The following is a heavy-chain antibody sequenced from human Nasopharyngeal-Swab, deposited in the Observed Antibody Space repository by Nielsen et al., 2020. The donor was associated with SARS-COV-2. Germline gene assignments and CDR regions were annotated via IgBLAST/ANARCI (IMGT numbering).Heavy chain of an antibody. Sequence: ASVKVSCKVSGYTLTELSMHWVRQAPGKGLEWMGGFDPEDGETIYAQKFQGRVTMTEDTSTDTAYMELSSLRSEDTAVYYCARSNGGWYFTPPDYWGQGTLVTVSS. V-gene: IGHV1-24*01. CDR3: ARSNGGWYFTPPDY. CDR1: GYTLTELS. J-gene: IGHJ4*02. CDR2: FDPEDGET. D-gene: IGHD6-19*01.